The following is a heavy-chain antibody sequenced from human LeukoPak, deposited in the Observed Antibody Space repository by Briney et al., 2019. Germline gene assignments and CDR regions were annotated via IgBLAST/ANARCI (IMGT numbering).Heavy chain of an antibody. D-gene: IGHD3-10*01. CDR2: IKTKTDGEAA. V-gene: IGHV3-15*01. CDR3: TTESSGD. Sequence: PRGSLRLSCAASGFTFSNAWMSWVRQAPGKGLEWVGRIKTKTDGEAADYGAPVKGRFNISREDSNNTLYLQMNSLKTEDTAVYYCTTESSGDWGQGTLVTVSS. CDR1: GFTFSNAW. J-gene: IGHJ4*02.